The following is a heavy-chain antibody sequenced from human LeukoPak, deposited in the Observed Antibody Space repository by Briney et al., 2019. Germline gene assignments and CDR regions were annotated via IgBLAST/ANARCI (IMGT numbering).Heavy chain of an antibody. Sequence: GGSLRLSCVESGFTLSSYAMHWVRQAPGKGLEGVAFIRYDGSLKNYADSVKGRFTISRDNSKNTLYLQMNSLRAEDTAVYYCAKDFLYYYDSSGTPNAFDVWGQGTMVTVSS. J-gene: IGHJ3*01. D-gene: IGHD3-22*01. V-gene: IGHV3-30*02. CDR2: IRYDGSLK. CDR3: AKDFLYYYDSSGTPNAFDV. CDR1: GFTLSSYA.